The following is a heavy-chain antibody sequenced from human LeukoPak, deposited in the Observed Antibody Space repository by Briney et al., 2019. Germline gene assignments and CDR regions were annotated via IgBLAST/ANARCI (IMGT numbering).Heavy chain of an antibody. Sequence: SETLSLTCTVSDGSISSYYWSWIRQPPGKGLEWIGYIYYSGSTYYNASLKSRVTISVDTSKNQFSLKLTSVTAADTAVYYCARDRYDSYPMDVWGQGTTVTVSS. V-gene: IGHV4-59*12. J-gene: IGHJ6*02. CDR2: IYYSGST. D-gene: IGHD3-3*01. CDR1: DGSISSYY. CDR3: ARDRYDSYPMDV.